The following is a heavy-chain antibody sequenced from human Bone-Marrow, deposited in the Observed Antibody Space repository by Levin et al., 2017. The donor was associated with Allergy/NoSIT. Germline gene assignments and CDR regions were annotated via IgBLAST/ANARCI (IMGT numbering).Heavy chain of an antibody. V-gene: IGHV3-7*01. J-gene: IGHJ4*02. CDR2: INQDASAT. D-gene: IGHD6-13*01. Sequence: GESLKISCAASGFTFNTYWMSWVRQAPGKGLEWVADINQDASATYYVDSVKGRFTISRDNAKNSLYLQMNSLRAEDTAVYYCATIRGYRFDYWGQGTLVTVSS. CDR3: ATIRGYRFDY. CDR1: GFTFNTYW.